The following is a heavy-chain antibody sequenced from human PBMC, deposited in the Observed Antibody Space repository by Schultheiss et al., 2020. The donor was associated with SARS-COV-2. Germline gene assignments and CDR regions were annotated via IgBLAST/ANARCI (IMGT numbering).Heavy chain of an antibody. CDR1: GGSISSSN. V-gene: IGHV3-23*01. D-gene: IGHD1-1*01. J-gene: IGHJ6*03. CDR2: ISGSGGST. CDR3: AKSLADDPTRLYYMDV. Sequence: ETLSLTCAVSGGSISSSNWWSWVRQPPGKGLEWVSAISGSGGSTYYADSVKGRFTISRDNSKNTLYLQMNSLRAEDTAVYYCAKSLADDPTRLYYMDVWGKGTTVTVSS.